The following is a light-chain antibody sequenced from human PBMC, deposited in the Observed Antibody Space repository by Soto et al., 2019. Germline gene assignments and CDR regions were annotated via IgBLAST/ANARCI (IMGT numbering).Light chain of an antibody. V-gene: IGLV2-18*02. CDR1: SSDVGSSNG. J-gene: IGLJ1*01. CDR2: DVS. CDR3: SSYTSSSTYV. Sequence: QSVLTQPPSVSGSPGQSVTISCPGTSSDVGSSNGVSWYQQPPGTAPKLTIYDVSNRPSGVPDRFSGSKSGNTASLTISGFQAEDEADYYCSSYTSSSTYVFGTGTKLTVL.